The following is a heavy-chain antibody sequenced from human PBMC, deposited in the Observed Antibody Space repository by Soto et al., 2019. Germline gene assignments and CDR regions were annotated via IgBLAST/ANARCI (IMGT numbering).Heavy chain of an antibody. CDR2: SRNKANSYTT. Sequence: GGSLRLSCAASGFTFSDHFMDWVRQAPGKGLEWVGRSRNKANSYTTEYAASVKGRFTISRDDSKNSLYLQMNSLKTEDTAVYYCAREFSNGMDVWGQGTTVTVSS. CDR1: GFTFSDHF. V-gene: IGHV3-72*01. J-gene: IGHJ6*02. CDR3: AREFSNGMDV.